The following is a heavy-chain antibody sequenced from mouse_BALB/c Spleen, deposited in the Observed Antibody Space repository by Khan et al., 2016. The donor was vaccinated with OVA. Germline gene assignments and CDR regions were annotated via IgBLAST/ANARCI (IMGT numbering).Heavy chain of an antibody. CDR2: ISSGGNYT. Sequence: EVHLVESGGGLVQPGGSLKLSCAASGFTFSSYAMSWVRQTPEKRLEWVATISSGGNYTYYPDSVKGRFTISRDNAKNTLYLQMSSLRSEDTAMYYCARPPITTVVATSYWFFYVWGAGTTVTVSS. CDR3: ARPPITTVVATSYWFFYV. J-gene: IGHJ1*01. CDR1: GFTFSSYA. D-gene: IGHD1-1*01. V-gene: IGHV5-9-3*01.